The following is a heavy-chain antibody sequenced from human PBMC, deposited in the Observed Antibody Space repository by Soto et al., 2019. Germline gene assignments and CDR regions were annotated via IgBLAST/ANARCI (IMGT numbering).Heavy chain of an antibody. D-gene: IGHD6-13*01. J-gene: IGHJ3*01. Sequence: SETLSLTCTVSGGSISSSSYYWGWIRQPPGKGLEWIGSIYYSGSTYYNPSLKSRVTISVDTSKKQLSLRLSSVTAADTAVYYCVRGLGSSLTLDAFGVWGQGAMVTVSS. CDR3: VRGLGSSLTLDAFGV. CDR2: IYYSGST. V-gene: IGHV4-39*07. CDR1: GGSISSSSYY.